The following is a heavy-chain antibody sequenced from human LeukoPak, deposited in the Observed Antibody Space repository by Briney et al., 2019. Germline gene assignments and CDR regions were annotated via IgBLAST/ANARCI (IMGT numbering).Heavy chain of an antibody. CDR2: IYYSGST. Sequence: SETLSLTCTVSGVSISSSSYYWGWIRQPPGKGLEWIGSIYYSGSTYYNPSLKSLVTISVDTSKNQFSLKLSSVTAADTAVYYCARDLGVGATTQDWFDPWGQGTLVTVSS. CDR1: GVSISSSSYY. CDR3: ARDLGVGATTQDWFDP. D-gene: IGHD1-26*01. V-gene: IGHV4-39*07. J-gene: IGHJ5*02.